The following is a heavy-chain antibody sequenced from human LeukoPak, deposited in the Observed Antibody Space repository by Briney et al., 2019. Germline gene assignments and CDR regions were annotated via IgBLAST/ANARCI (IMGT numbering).Heavy chain of an antibody. CDR1: GYTFTSYG. V-gene: IGHV1-18*01. Sequence: ASVKVSCKASGYTFTSYGISWVRQAPGQGLEWMGCISAYNGNTNYAQKLQGRVTMTTDTSTSTAYMELRSLRSDDTAVYYCASAPLSLWFGELYYFDYWGQGTLVTVSS. CDR3: ASAPLSLWFGELYYFDY. D-gene: IGHD3-10*01. CDR2: ISAYNGNT. J-gene: IGHJ4*02.